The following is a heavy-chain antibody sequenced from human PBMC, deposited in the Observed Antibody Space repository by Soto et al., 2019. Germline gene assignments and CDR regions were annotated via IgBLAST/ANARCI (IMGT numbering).Heavy chain of an antibody. V-gene: IGHV4-30-2*01. CDR2: IYHSGST. Sequence: PSETLSLTCAVSGGSISSGGYSWSWIRQPPGKGLEWIGYIYHSGSTYYNPSLKSRVTISVDRSKNQFSLKLSSVTAADTAVYYCASGGEDYYDSSGYYFFSYFQHWGQGTLVTVSS. CDR3: ASGGEDYYDSSGYYFFSYFQH. J-gene: IGHJ1*01. CDR1: GGSISSGGYS. D-gene: IGHD3-22*01.